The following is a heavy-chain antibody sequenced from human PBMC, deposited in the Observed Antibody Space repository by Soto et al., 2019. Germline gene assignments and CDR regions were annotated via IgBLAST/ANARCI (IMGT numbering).Heavy chain of an antibody. D-gene: IGHD3-3*01. J-gene: IGHJ6*01. V-gene: IGHV3-30*18. CDR3: AKDRIFGVVRPYYYYYGMDV. Sequence: PGASLRLSCAASGFTFSSYGMHRVRQAPGKGLEWVAVISYDGSNKYYADSVKGRFTISRDNSKNTLYLQMNSLRAEDTAVYYCAKDRIFGVVRPYYYYYGMDVWGQGTTVTVSS. CDR2: ISYDGSNK. CDR1: GFTFSSYG.